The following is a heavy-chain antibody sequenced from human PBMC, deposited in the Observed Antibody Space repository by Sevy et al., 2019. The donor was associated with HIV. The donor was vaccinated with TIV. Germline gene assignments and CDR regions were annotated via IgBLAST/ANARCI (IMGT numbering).Heavy chain of an antibody. V-gene: IGHV3-7*01. CDR3: ARGQITGANPDYFDY. CDR1: GFTFSNYW. Sequence: GGSLRLSCAVSGFTFSNYWKSWVRQAPGKGLECVANINQDGGQKYYLDSVKGRFFVSRDNAKNSLYLQMDSLRAEDTAVYYCARGQITGANPDYFDYWGQGTLVTVSS. J-gene: IGHJ4*02. D-gene: IGHD1-7*01. CDR2: INQDGGQK.